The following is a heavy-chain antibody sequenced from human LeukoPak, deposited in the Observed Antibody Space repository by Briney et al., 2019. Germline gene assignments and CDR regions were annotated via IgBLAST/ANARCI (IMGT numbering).Heavy chain of an antibody. V-gene: IGHV3-30*18. CDR2: ISYDGSNK. Sequence: GGSLRLSCAASGFTFSSYGMHWVRQAPGKGLEWVAVISYDGSNKYYADSVKGQFTISRDNSKNTLYLQMNSLRAEDTAVYFCAKVSPFSYYYDSSGYYPGARSYDAFDIWGQGTMVTVSS. CDR3: AKVSPFSYYYDSSGYYPGARSYDAFDI. J-gene: IGHJ3*02. D-gene: IGHD3-22*01. CDR1: GFTFSSYG.